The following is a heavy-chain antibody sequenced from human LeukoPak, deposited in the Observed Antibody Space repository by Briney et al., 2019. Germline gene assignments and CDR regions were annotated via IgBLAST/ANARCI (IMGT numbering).Heavy chain of an antibody. CDR1: GFTFSSYA. Sequence: GGSLRLSCAASGFTFSSYAMSWVRQAPGKGLEWVSAISGSGGSTYYAVSVKGRFTISRDNSKNTLYLQMNSLRAEDTAVYYCAKDIDSRGYYGMDVWGQGTTVTVSS. J-gene: IGHJ6*02. D-gene: IGHD3-22*01. CDR3: AKDIDSRGYYGMDV. CDR2: ISGSGGST. V-gene: IGHV3-23*01.